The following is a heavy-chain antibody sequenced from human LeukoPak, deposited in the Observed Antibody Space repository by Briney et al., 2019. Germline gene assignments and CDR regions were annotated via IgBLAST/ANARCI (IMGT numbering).Heavy chain of an antibody. J-gene: IGHJ4*02. Sequence: ASVKVSCKASGYTFTSYGISWVRQAPGQGLEWMGWISAYNGNTNYAQKLQGRVTMTTDTSTSTAYMELRSLRSDDTAVYYCARVYYDILTGYYPADYWGQGTLVTVSS. CDR1: GYTFTSYG. V-gene: IGHV1-18*01. CDR2: ISAYNGNT. D-gene: IGHD3-9*01. CDR3: ARVYYDILTGYYPADY.